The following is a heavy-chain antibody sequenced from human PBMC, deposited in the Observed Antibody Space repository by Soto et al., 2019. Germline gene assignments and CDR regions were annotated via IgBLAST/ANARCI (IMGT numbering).Heavy chain of an antibody. CDR1: AFSFSNFW. CDR3: TRVVGWGDFDI. V-gene: IGHV3-7*01. CDR2: IKDDGSEK. D-gene: IGHD2-21*01. Sequence: EVQLVESGGGLVQPGGSLRLSWAASAFSFSNFWMAWVRQTPGQWPEWVATIKDDGSEKYYVDSFKGRFTVSRDNAEISLYLQMNRLRVEDSAIYYCTRVVGWGDFDIWGHGTMVIVSS. J-gene: IGHJ3*02.